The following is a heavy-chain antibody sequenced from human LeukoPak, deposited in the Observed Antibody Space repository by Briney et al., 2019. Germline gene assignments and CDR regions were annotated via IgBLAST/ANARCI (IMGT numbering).Heavy chain of an antibody. CDR1: GFTFSSYG. V-gene: IGHV3-66*01. Sequence: GGSLRLSCAASGFTFSSYGMSWVRQAPGKGLEWVSVIYSGGNTYYADSVKGRFTISRDNSKNTLYLQMDSLRAEDTAVYYCATPSAGYWGQGTLVTVSS. D-gene: IGHD2-2*01. CDR2: IYSGGNT. J-gene: IGHJ4*02. CDR3: ATPSAGY.